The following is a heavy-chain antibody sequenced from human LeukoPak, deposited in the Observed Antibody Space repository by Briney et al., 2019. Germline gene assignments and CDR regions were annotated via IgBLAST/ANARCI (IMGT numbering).Heavy chain of an antibody. CDR1: GRNFGSYA. Sequence: SVKVSCKACGRNFGSYAISWVRQAPGQGLEWMGGIIPIFGTANYAQKLQGRVTITADESTSTAYMELSSLRSEDTAVYYCARGRVRGDYGDWYYFDYWGQGTLVTVSS. CDR3: ARGRVRGDYGDWYYFDY. D-gene: IGHD4-17*01. J-gene: IGHJ4*02. V-gene: IGHV1-69*01. CDR2: IIPIFGTA.